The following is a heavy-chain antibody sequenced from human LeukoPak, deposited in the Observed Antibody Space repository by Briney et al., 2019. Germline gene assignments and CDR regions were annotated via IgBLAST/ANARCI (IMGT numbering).Heavy chain of an antibody. J-gene: IGHJ3*02. CDR2: IYPGDSDT. Sequence: GESLKISCKGSGYSFTSYWIGWVRQMPGKGLEWMGIIYPGDSDTRYSPSFQGPVTISADKSISTAYLQWSSLKASDTAMYYCARGPIAAAGTGFDDAFDIWGQGTMVTVSS. D-gene: IGHD6-13*01. CDR3: ARGPIAAAGTGFDDAFDI. CDR1: GYSFTSYW. V-gene: IGHV5-51*01.